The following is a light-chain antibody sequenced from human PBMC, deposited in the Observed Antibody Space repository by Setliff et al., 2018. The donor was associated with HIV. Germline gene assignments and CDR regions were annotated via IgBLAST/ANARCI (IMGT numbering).Light chain of an antibody. Sequence: QSALAQPASVSGSPGQSITISCTGTSSDVGSYNFVSWYQQHPGKAPKLMIYEVIKRPSGVSNRFSGSKSGNTASLTISGLQAEDEADYYCCSYAGNYIYVFGTGTKVTVL. CDR3: CSYAGNYIYV. CDR1: SSDVGSYNF. V-gene: IGLV2-23*02. J-gene: IGLJ1*01. CDR2: EVI.